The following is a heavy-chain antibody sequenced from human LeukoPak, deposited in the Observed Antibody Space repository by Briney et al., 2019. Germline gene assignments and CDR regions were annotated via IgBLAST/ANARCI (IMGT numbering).Heavy chain of an antibody. CDR3: ATMTTDSSGYYPRPRSFDY. Sequence: ASVKVSCKASGYTFTSYAMNWVRQAPGQGLEWMGWINTNTGNPTYAQGFTGRFVFSLDTSVSTAFLQISGLKAEDTAVYYCATMTTDSSGYYPRPRSFDYWGQGTLVTVSS. CDR1: GYTFTSYA. J-gene: IGHJ4*02. D-gene: IGHD3-22*01. V-gene: IGHV7-4-1*02. CDR2: INTNTGNP.